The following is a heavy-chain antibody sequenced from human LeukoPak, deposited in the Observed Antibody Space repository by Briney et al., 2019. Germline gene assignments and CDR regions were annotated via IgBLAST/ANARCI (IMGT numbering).Heavy chain of an antibody. V-gene: IGHV1-69*04. CDR2: IIPILGIA. CDR3: ARDGVVVPAAIGYYYYGMDV. Sequence: ASVKVSCKASRGTFSSYTISWVRQAPGQGLEWMGRIIPILGIANYAQKFQGRVTITADKSTSTTYMELSSLRSEDTAVYYCARDGVVVPAAIGYYYYGMDVWGQGTTVTVSS. J-gene: IGHJ6*02. D-gene: IGHD2-2*01. CDR1: RGTFSSYT.